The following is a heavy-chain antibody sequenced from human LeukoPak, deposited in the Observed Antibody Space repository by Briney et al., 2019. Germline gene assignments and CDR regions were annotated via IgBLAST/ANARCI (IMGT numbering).Heavy chain of an antibody. CDR1: GGSISSSSYY. J-gene: IGHJ3*02. D-gene: IGHD6-13*01. CDR2: IYYSGST. CDR3: ARGSQSSSWPNFLISAFDI. V-gene: IGHV4-39*07. Sequence: PSETLSLTCTVSGGSISSSSYYWGWIRQPPGKGLEWIGSIYYSGSTYYNPSLKSRVTISVDTSKNQFSLKLSSVTAADTAVYYCARGSQSSSWPNFLISAFDIWGQGTMVTVSS.